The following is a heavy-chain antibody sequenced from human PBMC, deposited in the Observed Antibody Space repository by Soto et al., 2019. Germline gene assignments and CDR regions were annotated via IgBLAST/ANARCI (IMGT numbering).Heavy chain of an antibody. D-gene: IGHD2-15*01. J-gene: IGHJ1*01. CDR1: GFTFSSYG. Sequence: GGSLRLSCAASGFTFSSYGMHWVRQAPGKGLEWVAVISYDGSNKYYADSVKGRFTISRDNSKNTLYLQMNSLRAEDTAVYYCAKYFYCSGGSCYSGGAPDFQHWGQGTLVTVSS. CDR3: AKYFYCSGGSCYSGGAPDFQH. V-gene: IGHV3-30*18. CDR2: ISYDGSNK.